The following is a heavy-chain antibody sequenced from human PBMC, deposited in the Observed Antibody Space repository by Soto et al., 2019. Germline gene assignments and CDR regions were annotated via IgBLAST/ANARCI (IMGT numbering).Heavy chain of an antibody. Sequence: SVKVSCKASGGTFSSYAISWVLQAPGQGLEWMGGIIPIFGTANYAQKFQGRVTITADESTSTAYMELSSLRSEDTAVYYCARVSTAMVNNGMDVWGQGTTVTVSS. D-gene: IGHD5-18*01. V-gene: IGHV1-69*13. CDR3: ARVSTAMVNNGMDV. CDR2: IIPIFGTA. J-gene: IGHJ6*02. CDR1: GGTFSSYA.